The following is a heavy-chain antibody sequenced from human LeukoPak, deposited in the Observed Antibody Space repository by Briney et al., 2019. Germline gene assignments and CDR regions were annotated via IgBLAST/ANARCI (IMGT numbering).Heavy chain of an antibody. CDR2: IFSGGTI. CDR3: AREDYADSRGYYSSGDY. Sequence: GGSLRLSCAASGFTISNCYMSWVRQAPGKGLEWLSVIFSGGTIYYADAVKGRFTISRDNSENTLYLQMNSLRVEDTAIYYCAREDYADSRGYYSSGDYWGQGTLVTVSS. D-gene: IGHD3-22*01. CDR1: GFTISNCY. V-gene: IGHV3-66*01. J-gene: IGHJ4*02.